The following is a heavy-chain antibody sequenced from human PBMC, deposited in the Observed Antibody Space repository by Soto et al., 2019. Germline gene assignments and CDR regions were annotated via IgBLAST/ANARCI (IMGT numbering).Heavy chain of an antibody. J-gene: IGHJ5*02. CDR1: VYSFTSYW. D-gene: IGHD2-21*02. CDR3: ARHGYGGNSGDYNWFDP. CDR2: IDPSDSYT. Sequence: PGESLKISCKVSVYSFTSYWISWVRQMPGKGLEWMGRIDPSDSYTNYSPSFQGHVTISADKSISTAYLQWSSLKASDTAMYYCARHGYGGNSGDYNWFDPWGQGTLVTVSS. V-gene: IGHV5-10-1*01.